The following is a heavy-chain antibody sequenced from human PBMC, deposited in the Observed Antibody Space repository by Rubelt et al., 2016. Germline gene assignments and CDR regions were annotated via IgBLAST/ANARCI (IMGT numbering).Heavy chain of an antibody. V-gene: IGHV4-34*01. CDR2: INHSGST. J-gene: IGHJ4*02. D-gene: IGHD6-13*01. CDR1: GGSFSGYY. Sequence: QVQLQQWGAGLLKPSETLSLTCAVYGGSFSGYYWSWIRQPPGKGLEWIGEINHSGSTNYNPSLKRRVTISVDTSKNQFSLKLCAVTAADTAVYYCARGTGIAAALKFDYWGQGTLVTVSS. CDR3: ARGTGIAAALKFDY.